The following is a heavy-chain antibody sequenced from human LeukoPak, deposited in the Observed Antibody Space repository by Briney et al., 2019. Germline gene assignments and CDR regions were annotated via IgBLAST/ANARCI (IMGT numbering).Heavy chain of an antibody. CDR2: INPSGGST. CDR3: ARDLFTEGLPPYYYYYYMDV. J-gene: IGHJ6*03. V-gene: IGHV1-46*01. D-gene: IGHD4-11*01. Sequence: ASVKVSCKASGYTFTSYYMHWVRQAPGQGLEWMGIINPSGGSTSYAQKFQGRVTMTRDMSTSTVYMELSSLRSEDTAVYYCARDLFTEGLPPYYYYYYMDVWGKGTTVTVSS. CDR1: GYTFTSYY.